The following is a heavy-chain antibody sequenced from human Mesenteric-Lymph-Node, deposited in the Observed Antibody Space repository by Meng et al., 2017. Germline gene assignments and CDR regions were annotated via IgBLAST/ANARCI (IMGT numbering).Heavy chain of an antibody. D-gene: IGHD3-22*01. J-gene: IGHJ4*02. Sequence: GPLRLPCTVPGGTISSYYWSWIRQPAGKGLEWIGRIYTSGSTNYNPSLKSRVTMSVDTSKNQFSLKLSSVTAADTAVYYCASYYDSSGYYFFFLEESYYFDYWGQGTLVTVSS. CDR3: ASYYDSSGYYFFFLEESYYFDY. CDR1: GGTISSYY. V-gene: IGHV4-4*07. CDR2: IYTSGST.